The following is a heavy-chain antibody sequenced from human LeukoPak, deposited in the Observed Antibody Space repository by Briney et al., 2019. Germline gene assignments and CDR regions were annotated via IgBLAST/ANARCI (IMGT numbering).Heavy chain of an antibody. V-gene: IGHV3-7*01. CDR1: RFAFSSYW. J-gene: IGHJ3*02. CDR2: MKLDGGDK. Sequence: GGSLRLSCAASRFAFSSYWMSWVRQAPGKGLEWVANMKLDGGDKYYVGSVKGRFTISGDNAKNSLYLQMNSLRADDTAVYYCARGTRGAFDIWGQGTMVTVSS. CDR3: ARGTRGAFDI.